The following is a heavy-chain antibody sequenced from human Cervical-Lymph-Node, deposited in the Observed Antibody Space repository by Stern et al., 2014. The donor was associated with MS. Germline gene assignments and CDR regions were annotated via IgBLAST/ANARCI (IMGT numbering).Heavy chain of an antibody. CDR1: GGTFSSYT. V-gene: IGHV1-69*01. CDR3: ARLGIAVANST. CDR2: TIPIFGTA. Sequence: QVQLVQSGAEVKKPGSSVKVSCKASGGTFSSYTISWVRQAPGQGIEWMGGTIPIFGTANYAQKFQGRVTITADESTSTAYMELSSLRSEDTAVYYCARLGIAVANSTWGQGTLVTVSS. J-gene: IGHJ5*02. D-gene: IGHD6-19*01.